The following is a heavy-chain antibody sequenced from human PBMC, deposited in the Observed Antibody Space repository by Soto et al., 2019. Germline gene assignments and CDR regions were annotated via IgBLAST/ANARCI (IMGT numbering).Heavy chain of an antibody. Sequence: QVQLVQSGAEVKKPGSSVKVSCKASGGTFSSYTISWVRQAPGQGLEWMGRIIPILGIANYAPKFQGRVTITADTSTSTAYMELSSLRSEDTAVYYCASEEYYYGSGAFFDYWGQGTLVTVSS. V-gene: IGHV1-69*02. CDR1: GGTFSSYT. J-gene: IGHJ4*02. D-gene: IGHD3-10*01. CDR3: ASEEYYYGSGAFFDY. CDR2: IIPILGIA.